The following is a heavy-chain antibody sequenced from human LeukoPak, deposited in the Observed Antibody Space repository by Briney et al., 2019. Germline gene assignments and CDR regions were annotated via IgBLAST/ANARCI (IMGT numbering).Heavy chain of an antibody. CDR1: GDSFRSGTYY. J-gene: IGHJ4*02. Sequence: PSETLSLTCSVSGDSFRSGTYYWSWIRQPAGKGLEWIGRIYTSGSTSYNPALKSRVTMSVDTSKNQFSLKLTSVTAADTAVYYCARGGGATRIDYWGQGTLVTVSS. CDR2: IYTSGST. V-gene: IGHV4-61*02. CDR3: ARGGGATRIDY. D-gene: IGHD3-10*01.